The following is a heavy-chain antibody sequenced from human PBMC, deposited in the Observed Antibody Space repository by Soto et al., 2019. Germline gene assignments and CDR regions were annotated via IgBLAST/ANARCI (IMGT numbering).Heavy chain of an antibody. CDR1: GFTFSSYW. CDR2: IKQDGSEK. Sequence: PGGSLRLSCAASGFTFSSYWMSWVRQAPGKGLEWVANIKQDGSEKYYVDSVKGRFTISRDNAKNSLYLQMNSLRAEDTAVYYCARDVSSGWYYYYYYYMDVWGKGTTVTVSS. J-gene: IGHJ6*03. D-gene: IGHD6-19*01. V-gene: IGHV3-7*01. CDR3: ARDVSSGWYYYYYYYMDV.